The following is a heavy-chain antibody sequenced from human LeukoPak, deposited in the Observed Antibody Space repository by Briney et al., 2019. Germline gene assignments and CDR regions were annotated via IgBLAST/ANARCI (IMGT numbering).Heavy chain of an antibody. V-gene: IGHV1-46*01. J-gene: IGHJ4*02. CDR1: GYTFTSYG. Sequence: ASVKVSCKASGYTFTSYGISWVRQAPGQGLEWMGIINPSGGSTSYAQKFQGRVTMTRDTSTSTVYMELSSLRSEDTAVYYCARAPPYCSSTSCYTNFDYWGQGTLVTVSS. CDR2: INPSGGST. CDR3: ARAPPYCSSTSCYTNFDY. D-gene: IGHD2-2*02.